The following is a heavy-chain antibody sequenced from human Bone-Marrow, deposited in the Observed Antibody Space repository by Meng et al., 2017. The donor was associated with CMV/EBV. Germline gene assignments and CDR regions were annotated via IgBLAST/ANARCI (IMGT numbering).Heavy chain of an antibody. CDR3: AKMVGYCGGNSCASQPFDN. Sequence: GESLKISCAASGFTFSSYGMHWVRQAPGKGLEWVSTVFATNDNPKYSDSVQGRFAISRDNSRNTLYLQMSSLRAEDTARYYCAKMVGYCGGNSCASQPFDNWGQGTLVTVSS. D-gene: IGHD2-21*01. V-gene: IGHV3-23*01. J-gene: IGHJ4*02. CDR2: VFATNDNP. CDR1: GFTFSSYG.